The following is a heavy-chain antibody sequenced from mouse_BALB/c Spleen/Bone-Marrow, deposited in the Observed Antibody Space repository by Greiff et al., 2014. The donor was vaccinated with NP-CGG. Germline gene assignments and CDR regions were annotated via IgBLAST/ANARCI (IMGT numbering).Heavy chain of an antibody. CDR2: IDPANDNT. CDR1: GFSIKDTY. V-gene: IGHV14-3*02. CDR3: ASYRYGWYFDV. D-gene: IGHD2-14*01. J-gene: IGHJ1*01. Sequence: EVQLQQSGAELVKPGASVKLSCTASGFSIKDTYMHWVKQRPEQGLEWIGRIDPANDNTKYDPKFQGKATITADTSSNTAYLQLSSLTSEDTAVYYCASYRYGWYFDVWGAGTTVTVSS.